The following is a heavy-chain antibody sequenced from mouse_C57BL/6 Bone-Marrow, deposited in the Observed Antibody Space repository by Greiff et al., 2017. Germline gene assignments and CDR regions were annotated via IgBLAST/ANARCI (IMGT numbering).Heavy chain of an antibody. D-gene: IGHD2-4*01. CDR3: ARPLYDYAAWFAY. Sequence: QVQLKESGPGLVQPSQSLSITCTVSGFSLTSYGVHWVRQSPGKGLEWLGVIWSGGSTDYNAAFISRLSISKDNSKSQVFFKMNSLRADDTAIYYCARPLYDYAAWFAYWGQGTLVTVSA. CDR2: IWSGGST. CDR1: GFSLTSYG. J-gene: IGHJ3*01. V-gene: IGHV2-2*01.